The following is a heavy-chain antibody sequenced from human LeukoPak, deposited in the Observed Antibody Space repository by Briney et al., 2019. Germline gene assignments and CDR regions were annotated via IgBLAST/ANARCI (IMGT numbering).Heavy chain of an antibody. Sequence: SGGSLRLSCAASGFTFSSYEMNWVRQAPGKGLEWVSYISSSGSTIYYADSVKGRFTISRDNSKNSLYLQLNSLRAEDTAVYYCARSLLVRGVIPYYMDVWGKGTTVTVSS. D-gene: IGHD3-10*01. CDR2: ISSSGSTI. V-gene: IGHV3-48*03. CDR3: ARSLLVRGVIPYYMDV. CDR1: GFTFSSYE. J-gene: IGHJ6*03.